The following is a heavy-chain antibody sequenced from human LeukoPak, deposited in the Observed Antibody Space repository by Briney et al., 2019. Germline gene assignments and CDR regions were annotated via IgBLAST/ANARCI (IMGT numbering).Heavy chain of an antibody. CDR2: ISSSSSTI. V-gene: IGHV3-48*02. CDR1: GFTFSSYS. D-gene: IGHD1-26*01. CDR3: ARGSGSYYGY. Sequence: GGSLRRSCAASGFTFSSYSMNWVRQAPGKGLEWVSYISSSSSTIYYADSVKGRFTISRDNAKNPLYLQMNSLRDEDTAVYYCARGSGSYYGYWGQGTLVTVSS. J-gene: IGHJ4*02.